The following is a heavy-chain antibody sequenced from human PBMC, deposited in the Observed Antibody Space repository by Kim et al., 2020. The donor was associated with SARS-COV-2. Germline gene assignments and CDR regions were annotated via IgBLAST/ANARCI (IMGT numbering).Heavy chain of an antibody. CDR1: GFSFNNAR. V-gene: IGHV3-15*01. D-gene: IGHD3-10*01. CDR3: TTAIGYYDSGSYYRGNDD. J-gene: IGHJ4*02. Sequence: GGSLRLSCAASGFSFNNARMSWVRQAPGKGLAWVGRIKSKTDGGTTDYAAPVKGRFTISRDDSKNTLYLQMHGLTTEDTDVYYCTTAIGYYDSGSYYRGNDDWGQGTLVTVSA. CDR2: IKSKTDGGTT.